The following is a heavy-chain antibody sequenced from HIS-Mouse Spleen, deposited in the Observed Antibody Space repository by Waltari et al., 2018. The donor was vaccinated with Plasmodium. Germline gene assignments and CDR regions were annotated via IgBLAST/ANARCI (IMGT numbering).Heavy chain of an antibody. J-gene: IGHJ2*01. CDR1: GFTFSSFW. CDR3: ASSWYWYFDL. V-gene: IGHV3-7*01. CDR2: RKQDGSEK. Sequence: EVQLVESGGGLVQPGGSLRLSCAASGFTFSSFWMSWVRQAPGRGVEWVANRKQDGSEKYYVDSVKGRFTISRDNAKNSLYLQMNSLRAEDTAVYYCASSWYWYFDLWGRGTLVTVSS. D-gene: IGHD6-13*01.